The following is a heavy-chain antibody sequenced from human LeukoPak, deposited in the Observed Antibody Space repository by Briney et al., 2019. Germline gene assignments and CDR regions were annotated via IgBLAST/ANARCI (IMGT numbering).Heavy chain of an antibody. J-gene: IGHJ6*02. V-gene: IGHV4-61*02. CDR2: IYTSGST. CDR3: AREVVTGHYYYYYGMDV. D-gene: IGHD4-23*01. Sequence: SETLSLTCTVSGGSISSVSYDWSWIRQPAGKGLEWIGRIYTSGSTNYNPSLKSRVTISVDTSKNQFSLKLSSVTAADTGVYCCAREVVTGHYYYYYGMDVWGQGTTVTVSS. CDR1: GGSISSVSYD.